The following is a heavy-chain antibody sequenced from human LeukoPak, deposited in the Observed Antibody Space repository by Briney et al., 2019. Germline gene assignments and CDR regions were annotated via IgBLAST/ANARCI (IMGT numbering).Heavy chain of an antibody. CDR2: ISYDGSNK. Sequence: GGSLRLSCAASGFTFSSYGMHWVRQAPGKGLEWVAVISYDGSNKYYADSVKGRFTISRDNSKNTLYLQMNSLRAEDTAVYYCAKARPMTTVTTEIRGYFDYWGQGTLVTVSS. CDR3: AKARPMTTVTTEIRGYFDY. CDR1: GFTFSSYG. V-gene: IGHV3-30*18. J-gene: IGHJ4*02. D-gene: IGHD4-17*01.